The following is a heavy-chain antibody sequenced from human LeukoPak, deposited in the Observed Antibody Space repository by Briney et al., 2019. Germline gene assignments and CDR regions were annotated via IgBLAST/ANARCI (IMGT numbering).Heavy chain of an antibody. CDR2: MYYRGNT. CDR1: GGSISSITYY. D-gene: IGHD6-19*01. Sequence: SETLSLTCTVSGGSISSITYYWGWIRQPPGKGLEWVGHMYYRGNTFYNPSLKSRVTISVDTSKNQFSLKLRSVTAADTAVYYCARKFQWLVESPFDYWGQGTLVTVSS. CDR3: ARKFQWLVESPFDY. V-gene: IGHV4-39*07. J-gene: IGHJ4*02.